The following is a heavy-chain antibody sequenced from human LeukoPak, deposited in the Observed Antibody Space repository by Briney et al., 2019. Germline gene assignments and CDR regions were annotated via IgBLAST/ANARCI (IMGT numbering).Heavy chain of an antibody. CDR1: GYTFTGYY. CDR3: ARLTMVRGYEDY. J-gene: IGHJ4*02. D-gene: IGHD3-10*01. Sequence: ASVKVSCKASGYTFTGYYLHWVRQAPGQGLEWMGWINPNSGGTNYAQKFQGRVTMTRDTSISTAYLQWSSLKASDTAMYYCARLTMVRGYEDYWGQGTLVTVSS. CDR2: INPNSGGT. V-gene: IGHV1-2*02.